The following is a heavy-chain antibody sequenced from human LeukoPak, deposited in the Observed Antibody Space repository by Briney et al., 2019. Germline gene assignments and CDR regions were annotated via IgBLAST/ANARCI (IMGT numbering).Heavy chain of an antibody. J-gene: IGHJ4*02. D-gene: IGHD3-22*01. CDR3: VRGGPSTWF. V-gene: IGHV3-74*01. CDR2: INDDGSDT. CDR1: GFTFSSYS. Sequence: GGSLRLSCAASGFTFSSYSMNWVRQAPGKGLEWVARINDDGSDTVYADSVKGRFTISRDDAKNMLFLQMNSLRGEDTAVYHCVRGGPSTWFWGQGTLVTVSS.